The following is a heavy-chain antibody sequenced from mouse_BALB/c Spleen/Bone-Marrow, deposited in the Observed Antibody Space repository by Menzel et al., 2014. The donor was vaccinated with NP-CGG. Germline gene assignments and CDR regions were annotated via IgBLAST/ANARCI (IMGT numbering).Heavy chain of an antibody. J-gene: IGHJ3*01. Sequence: VQLQQPGAELVKPGASLKLSCTASGFNIKDTFMHWVKQRPEQGLEWIGRIDPANGITKYDPKFQGKATITADTSSNTAYLQLSSLTSEDTAVYYCAAYYYGRGGFAYWGQGTLVTVSA. CDR3: AAYYYGRGGFAY. V-gene: IGHV14-3*02. CDR2: IDPANGIT. CDR1: GFNIKDTF. D-gene: IGHD1-1*01.